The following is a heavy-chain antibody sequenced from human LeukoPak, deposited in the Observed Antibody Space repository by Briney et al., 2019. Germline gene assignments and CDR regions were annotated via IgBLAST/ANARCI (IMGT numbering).Heavy chain of an antibody. CDR1: GFTYSSSA. D-gene: IGHD6-13*01. Sequence: GGSLRLSCAASGFTYSSSAMSWVRQAPGKGLEWVSLISASGGNTYYADSVKGRFTISRDNSKNTLYLQMNSLRAEDTAVFYCAKRSTVAGKVDYWGQGTLVTVSS. CDR3: AKRSTVAGKVDY. J-gene: IGHJ4*02. CDR2: ISASGGNT. V-gene: IGHV3-23*01.